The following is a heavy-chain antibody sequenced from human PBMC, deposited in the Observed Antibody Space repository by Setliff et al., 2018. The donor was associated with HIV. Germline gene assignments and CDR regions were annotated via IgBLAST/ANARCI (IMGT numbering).Heavy chain of an antibody. CDR3: ILLGMHGAFDI. V-gene: IGHV3-15*01. CDR1: GFTFNSAW. J-gene: IGHJ3*02. Sequence: PGGSLRLSCATSGFTFNSAWMSWVRQAPGKGLEWVGRIKSRVDGETTAYAAPLKGRFTISRDDSKNTLYLQMDSPSTEDTAVYYCILLGMHGAFDIWGQGTMVTVSS. D-gene: IGHD7-27*01. CDR2: IKSRVDGETT.